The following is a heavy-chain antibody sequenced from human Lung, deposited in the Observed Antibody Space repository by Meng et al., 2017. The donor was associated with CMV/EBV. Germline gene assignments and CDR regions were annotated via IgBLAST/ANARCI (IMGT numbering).Heavy chain of an antibody. J-gene: IGHJ6*02. CDR3: ARSNCSSTSWYRLPWRYYYCCDVDV. CDR2: ISADNGNT. Sequence: ASVKVSCKASGYTLTRSGICWVRQAPGQGLEWMGWISADNGNTNYAQKLQGRVTMTTDTSTSTAYMELRSLRSDDTAVYYCARSNCSSTSWYRLPWRYYYCCDVDVWGQGTTVTVSS. V-gene: IGHV1-18*01. D-gene: IGHD2-2*02. CDR1: GYTLTRSG.